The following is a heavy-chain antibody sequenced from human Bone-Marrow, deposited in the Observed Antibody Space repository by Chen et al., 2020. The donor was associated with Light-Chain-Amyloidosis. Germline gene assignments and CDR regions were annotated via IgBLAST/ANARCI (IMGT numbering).Heavy chain of an antibody. V-gene: IGHV4-34*01. CDR2: INHSGST. CDR3: ARGPSRITIFGVVITRGYFDY. D-gene: IGHD3-3*01. CDR1: GGSFSGYY. Sequence: QVQLQQWGAGLLKPSETLSLTCAVYGGSFSGYYWSWIRQPPGKGLEWIGEINHSGSTNYNPSLRGRVTISVDTSKNQFSLKLSSVTAADTAVYYCARGPSRITIFGVVITRGYFDYWGQGTLVTVSS. J-gene: IGHJ4*02.